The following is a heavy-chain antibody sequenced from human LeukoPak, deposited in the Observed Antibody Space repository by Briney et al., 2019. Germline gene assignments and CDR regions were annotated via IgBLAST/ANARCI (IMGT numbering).Heavy chain of an antibody. V-gene: IGHV3-48*01. CDR3: ARDHCSSTSCYPDAFDI. J-gene: IGHJ3*02. CDR1: GFTFSSYS. Sequence: GGSLRLSCAASGFTFSSYSMNWVRQAPGKGLEWVSYISSSSSTIYYADSVKGRFTISRDNAKNSLYLQMSSLRAEDTAVYYCARDHCSSTSCYPDAFDIWGQGTMVTVSS. D-gene: IGHD2-2*01. CDR2: ISSSSSTI.